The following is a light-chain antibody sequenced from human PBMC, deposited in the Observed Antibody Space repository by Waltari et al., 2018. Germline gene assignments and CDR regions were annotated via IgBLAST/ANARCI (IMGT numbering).Light chain of an antibody. J-gene: IGLJ1*01. CDR2: EVF. CDR1: NNDVANSSL. Sequence: QSSLTHPASVSGSPGPSIPLPCTGTNNDVANSSLFSLYRQYPGKAPKLMIYEVFKRPSGVSIRFSGSKSGNTASLTVSGLQAEDEADYFCNSYAGSKHYVFGTGTKVTVL. CDR3: NSYAGSKHYV. V-gene: IGLV2-23*02.